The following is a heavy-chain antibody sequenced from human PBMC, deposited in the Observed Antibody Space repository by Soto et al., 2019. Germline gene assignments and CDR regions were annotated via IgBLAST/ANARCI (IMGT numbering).Heavy chain of an antibody. V-gene: IGHV1-8*01. CDR1: GYTFTSYD. Sequence: QVQLVQSGAEVKKPGASVKVSCKASGYTFTSYDINWVRQATGQGLEGMGWMNPNSGNTGYSQKLQGRVTMTKNTCIRTGYMEQSRLSSEAKAVYYRARSRGYRRLSFGHWGQGTLVTVPS. CDR3: ARSRGYRRLSFGH. CDR2: MNPNSGNT. J-gene: IGHJ5*02. D-gene: IGHD5-18*01.